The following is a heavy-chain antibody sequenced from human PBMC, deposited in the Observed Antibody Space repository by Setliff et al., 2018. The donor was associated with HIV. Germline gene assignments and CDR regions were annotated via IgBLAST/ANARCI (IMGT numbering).Heavy chain of an antibody. Sequence: SETLSLTCTVSGGSISGSSYYWGWIRQPPGKGLEWIGTIYYSGSTYNNPSLKSRVTISVDTSKNQFSLKLSSVTAADTAVYYCAGIIATPGTAWGQGTLVTVSS. CDR2: IYYSGST. CDR3: AGIIATPGTA. J-gene: IGHJ1*01. D-gene: IGHD6-13*01. V-gene: IGHV4-39*07. CDR1: GGSISGSSYY.